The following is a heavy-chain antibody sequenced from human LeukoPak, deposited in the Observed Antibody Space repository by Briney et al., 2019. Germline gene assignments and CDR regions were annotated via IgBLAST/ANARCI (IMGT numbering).Heavy chain of an antibody. D-gene: IGHD4-17*01. Sequence: PSETLSLTCAVYGGSFSGYYWSWIRKPPGKGLEWIGEINHSGSTNYNPSLKSRVTISVDTSKNQFSLKLSSVTAADTAVYYCARASHDYGDYSHFDYWGQGTLVTVSS. V-gene: IGHV4-34*01. CDR2: INHSGST. J-gene: IGHJ4*02. CDR3: ARASHDYGDYSHFDY. CDR1: GGSFSGYY.